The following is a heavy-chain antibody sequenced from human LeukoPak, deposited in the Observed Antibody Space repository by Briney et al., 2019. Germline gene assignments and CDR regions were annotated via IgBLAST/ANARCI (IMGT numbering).Heavy chain of an antibody. J-gene: IGHJ6*03. CDR3: SRITIFGVAGYYMDV. D-gene: IGHD3-3*01. V-gene: IGHV4-59*01. Sequence: SETPSLTCTVSGGSISSYYWSWIRQPPGKGLEWIGYIYYSGSTNYNPSLKSRVTISVDTSKNQFSLKLSSVTAADTAVYYCSRITIFGVAGYYMDVWGKGTTVTVSS. CDR1: GGSISSYY. CDR2: IYYSGST.